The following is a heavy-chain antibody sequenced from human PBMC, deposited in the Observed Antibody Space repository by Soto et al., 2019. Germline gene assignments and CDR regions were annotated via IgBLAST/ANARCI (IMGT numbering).Heavy chain of an antibody. D-gene: IGHD6-19*01. CDR2: VKQDGSEE. V-gene: IGHV3-7*04. Sequence: PGGSLRLSCVASGFTFSSYWMNWVRQAPGRGLEWVANVKQDGSEEYYVDSVKGRFTISRDNAKNSLYLQMNSLRAEDTAVYYCAGGTGWLVTDWGRGTLVTVSS. J-gene: IGHJ4*02. CDR1: GFTFSSYW. CDR3: AGGTGWLVTD.